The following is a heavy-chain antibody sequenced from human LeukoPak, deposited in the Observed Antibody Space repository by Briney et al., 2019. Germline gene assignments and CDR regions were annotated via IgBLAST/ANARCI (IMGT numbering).Heavy chain of an antibody. CDR3: ARGVHDYGDENYFDY. J-gene: IGHJ4*02. D-gene: IGHD4-17*01. CDR2: IYYSGST. CDR1: GGSFSGYY. Sequence: SETLSLTCAVYGGSFSGYYWSWIRQPPGKGLEWIGYIYYSGSTNYNPSLKSRVTISVDTSKSQFSLKLSSVTAADTAVYYCARGVHDYGDENYFDYWGQGTLVTVSS. V-gene: IGHV4-59*01.